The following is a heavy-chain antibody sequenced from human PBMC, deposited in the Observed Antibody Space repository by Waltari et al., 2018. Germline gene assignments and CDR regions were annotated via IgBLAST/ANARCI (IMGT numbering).Heavy chain of an antibody. D-gene: IGHD1-26*01. CDR1: GYTFTGYY. V-gene: IGHV1-2*02. J-gene: IGHJ3*02. CDR3: ARDRFRVGANSGYAFDI. Sequence: QVQLVQSGAEVKKPGASVKVSCKASGYTFTGYYMHWVRQAPGQGLEWMGWINPNSGGTNYAQKFQGRVTMTRDTSISTAYMELSRLRSDDTAVYYCARDRFRVGANSGYAFDIWGQGTMVTVSS. CDR2: INPNSGGT.